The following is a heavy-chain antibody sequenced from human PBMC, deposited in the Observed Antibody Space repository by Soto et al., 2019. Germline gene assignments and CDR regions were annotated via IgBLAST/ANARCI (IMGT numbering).Heavy chain of an antibody. CDR3: ARMGSDDSSGYYYTFSYYFDY. D-gene: IGHD3-22*01. V-gene: IGHV1-18*01. CDR1: GYTFTSYG. Sequence: GASVEVSCKASGYTFTSYGISWVRQAPGQGLEWMGWISAYNGNTNYAQKLQGRVTMTTDTSTSTAYMELRSLRSDDTAVYYCARMGSDDSSGYYYTFSYYFDYWGQGTLVTVSS. J-gene: IGHJ4*02. CDR2: ISAYNGNT.